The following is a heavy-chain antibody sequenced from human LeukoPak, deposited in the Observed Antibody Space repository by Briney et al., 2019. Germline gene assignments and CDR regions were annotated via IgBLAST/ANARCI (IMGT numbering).Heavy chain of an antibody. CDR1: GGSISSSDYY. Sequence: SETLSLTCTVSGGSISSSDYYWSWIRQPPGKGLEWIGEINHSGSTNYNPSLKSRVTISVDTSKNQFSLKLSSVTAADTAVYYCARYSSSWYLNWFDPWGQGTLVTVSS. J-gene: IGHJ5*02. CDR3: ARYSSSWYLNWFDP. V-gene: IGHV4-39*07. D-gene: IGHD6-13*01. CDR2: INHSGST.